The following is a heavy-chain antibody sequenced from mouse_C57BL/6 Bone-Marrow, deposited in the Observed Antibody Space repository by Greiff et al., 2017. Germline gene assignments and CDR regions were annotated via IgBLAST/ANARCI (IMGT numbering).Heavy chain of an antibody. CDR3: ARESNLHYYGSSFFAY. CDR2: ISSGGSYT. Sequence: EVQLQESGGDLVKPGGSLKLSCAASGFTFSSYGMSWVRQTPDKRLEWVATISSGGSYTYYPDSVKGRFTISRDTAKNTLYLQMSSLKSEDTAMYYCARESNLHYYGSSFFAYWGQGTLVTVSA. D-gene: IGHD1-1*01. J-gene: IGHJ3*01. CDR1: GFTFSSYG. V-gene: IGHV5-6*01.